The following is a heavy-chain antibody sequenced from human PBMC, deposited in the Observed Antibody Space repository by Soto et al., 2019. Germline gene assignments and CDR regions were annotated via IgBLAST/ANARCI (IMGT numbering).Heavy chain of an antibody. D-gene: IGHD3-10*01. CDR3: ARILGILWFGELSDYYYGMDV. J-gene: IGHJ6*02. CDR1: GFSLSNARMG. V-gene: IGHV2-26*01. CDR2: IFSNDEK. Sequence: QVTLKESGPVLVKPTETLTLTCTVSGFSLSNARMGVSWIRQPPGKALEWLAHIFSNDEKSYSTSLKSRLTLTKDTSKSQVVLTMTNMDPVDTATYYCARILGILWFGELSDYYYGMDVWGQGTTVTVSS.